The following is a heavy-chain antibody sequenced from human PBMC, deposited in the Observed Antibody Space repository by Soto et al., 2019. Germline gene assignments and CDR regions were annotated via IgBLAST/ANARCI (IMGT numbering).Heavy chain of an antibody. J-gene: IGHJ3*02. D-gene: IGHD1-1*01. CDR2: ISAYNGNT. CDR1: GYTFTSYG. V-gene: IGHV1-18*01. Sequence: ASVKVSCKASGYTFTSYGISWVRQAPGQGLEWMGWISAYNGNTNYAQKLQGRVTLTTDTSTSTAYMELRSLRSDDTAVYYCARCSGTILYDAFDIWGQGTMVTVSS. CDR3: ARCSGTILYDAFDI.